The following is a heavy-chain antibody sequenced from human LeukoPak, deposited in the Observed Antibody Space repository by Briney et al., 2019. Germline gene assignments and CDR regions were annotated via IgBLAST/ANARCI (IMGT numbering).Heavy chain of an antibody. CDR1: GFGVDNNY. D-gene: IGHD3-10*01. CDR2: IYYNGSA. Sequence: GGSLRLSCAASGFGVDNNYMSWVRRAPGKGLECVSIIYYNGSAYYTDSVRGRFTISRDSAKNTLFPQMDSLRAEDTALYYCATLTLYYGSGIHFDYWGQGTLVTVSS. V-gene: IGHV3-53*01. CDR3: ATLTLYYGSGIHFDY. J-gene: IGHJ4*02.